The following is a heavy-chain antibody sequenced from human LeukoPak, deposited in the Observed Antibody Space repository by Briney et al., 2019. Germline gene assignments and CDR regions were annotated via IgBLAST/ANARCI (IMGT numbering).Heavy chain of an antibody. D-gene: IGHD3-22*01. Sequence: ASVKVSCKASGYTFNSYGISWVRQAPGQGLEWMGWISPYRGDTEYAQKIQGRVSMTTDTSTSTAYMELRSLRSDDTAVHYCARQVLIVGGRYGMDVWGQGTTVTVSS. V-gene: IGHV1-18*01. J-gene: IGHJ6*02. CDR1: GYTFNSYG. CDR2: ISPYRGDT. CDR3: ARQVLIVGGRYGMDV.